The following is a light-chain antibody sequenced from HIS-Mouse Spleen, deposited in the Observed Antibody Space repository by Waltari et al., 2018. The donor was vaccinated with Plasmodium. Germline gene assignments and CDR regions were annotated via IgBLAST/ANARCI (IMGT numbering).Light chain of an antibody. CDR2: EGR. CDR1: SSDVGGYNY. J-gene: IGLJ2*01. V-gene: IGLV2-8*01. Sequence: QSALTQPPSASGSPGQSVTISCTGTSSDVGGYNYVSWYQQHPGKAPKLMYYEGRKRPAGVPDRFSGSNSGTTAPLTVSGIQAEDEADYYCSSYAGSNNLVFGGGTKLTVL. CDR3: SSYAGSNNLV.